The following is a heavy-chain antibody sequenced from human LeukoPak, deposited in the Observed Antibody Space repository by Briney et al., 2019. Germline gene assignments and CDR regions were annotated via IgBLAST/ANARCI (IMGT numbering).Heavy chain of an antibody. CDR3: ARARHRSTQFDY. V-gene: IGHV1-18*01. CDR2: ISAYNGNT. Sequence: GASVKVFCKASGYTFTSCGISWVRPAPGQGLVWMGWISAYNGNTNYAQKLQGRVTMTTDTSTSTAYMELRSVRSDDTAVYYCARARHRSTQFDYWGQGTLVTVSS. CDR1: GYTFTSCG. J-gene: IGHJ4*02.